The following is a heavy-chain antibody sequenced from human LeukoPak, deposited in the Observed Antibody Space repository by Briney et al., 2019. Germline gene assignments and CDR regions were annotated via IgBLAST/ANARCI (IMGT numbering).Heavy chain of an antibody. J-gene: IGHJ6*02. V-gene: IGHV4-59*12. CDR3: ARDMTTVTTSNDYYGMDV. Sequence: PSETPSLTCTVSGGSISSYYWSWIRQPPGKGLEWIGYIYYSGSTNYNPSLKSRVTISVDTSKNQFSLKLSSVTAADTAVYYCARDMTTVTTSNDYYGMDVWGQGTTVTVSS. D-gene: IGHD4-11*01. CDR1: GGSISSYY. CDR2: IYYSGST.